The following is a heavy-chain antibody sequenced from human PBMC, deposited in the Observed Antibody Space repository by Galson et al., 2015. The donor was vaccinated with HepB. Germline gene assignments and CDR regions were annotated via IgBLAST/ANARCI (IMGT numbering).Heavy chain of an antibody. J-gene: IGHJ4*02. CDR1: GFTFSTYA. Sequence: SLRLSCAASGFTFSTYAMHWVRQAPGKGLEWVAVISYDGSNKYYADSVKGRFTISRDNSKNTLYLQVNSLRADDTAMYYCAKDGGYSSGWHCGDYWGQGTLVSVSS. CDR2: ISYDGSNK. D-gene: IGHD6-19*01. CDR3: AKDGGYSSGWHCGDY. V-gene: IGHV3-30*18.